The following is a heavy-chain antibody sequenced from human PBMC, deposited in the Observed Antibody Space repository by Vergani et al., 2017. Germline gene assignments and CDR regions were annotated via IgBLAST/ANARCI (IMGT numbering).Heavy chain of an antibody. CDR1: GGSISSGGYY. CDR2: IYYSAST. CDR3: ARDVLWFGEARINAFDI. D-gene: IGHD3-10*01. V-gene: IGHV4-31*03. J-gene: IGHJ3*02. Sequence: QVQLQESGPGLVKPSQTLSLTCTVSGGSISSGGYYWSWIRQHPGKGLEWIGYIYYSASTYYNPSLKSRVTISVDTSKNQFSLKLSSVAAADTAVYYCARDVLWFGEARINAFDIWGQGTMVTVSS.